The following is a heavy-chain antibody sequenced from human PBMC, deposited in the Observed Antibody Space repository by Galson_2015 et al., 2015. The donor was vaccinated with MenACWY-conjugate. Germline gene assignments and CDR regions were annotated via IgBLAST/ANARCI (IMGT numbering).Heavy chain of an antibody. D-gene: IGHD6-19*01. J-gene: IGHJ3*02. V-gene: IGHV3-23*01. CDR2: ISGGGST. CDR1: GFTLRSYA. CDR3: AKERRIMTVAAPSDGFDM. Sequence: SLRLSCAASGFTLRSYAMSWVRQAPGKGLEWVSAISGGGSTYYADSVKGRFKGRFTISRDNSKNTLYLQMNSLSVDDTAVYYCAKERRIMTVAAPSDGFDMWGQGTMVTVSS.